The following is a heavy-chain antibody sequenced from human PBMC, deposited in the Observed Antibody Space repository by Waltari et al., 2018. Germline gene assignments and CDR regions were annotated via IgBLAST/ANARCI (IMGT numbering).Heavy chain of an antibody. Sequence: EVQLVESGGGLVQPGGSLRLSCAASGFTFSSYSMNWVRQAPWTGLEVVAVHCSSSSSTIYYAASVKGRFTISRDNAKNSLYLQMNSLRAEDTAVYYCASFTSKLITYYYDSSGNRNDAFDIWGQGTMVTVSS. CDR1: GFTFSSYS. CDR3: ASFTSKLITYYYDSSGNRNDAFDI. V-gene: IGHV3-48*04. CDR2: CSSSSSTI. J-gene: IGHJ3*02. D-gene: IGHD3-22*01.